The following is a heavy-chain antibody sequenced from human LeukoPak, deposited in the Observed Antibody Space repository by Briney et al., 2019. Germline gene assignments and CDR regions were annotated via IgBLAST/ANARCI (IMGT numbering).Heavy chain of an antibody. CDR2: IDSSSATT. CDR3: AGSTVWSGIFQY. Sequence: GSLRLSCAASGFTFSYYSMTWVRQAPGKGLEWVSYIDSSSATTYYADSVKGRFIISRDNAKNSLFLQINSLRAEDTAVYYCAGSTVWSGIFQYWGQGTLVTVSS. J-gene: IGHJ1*01. D-gene: IGHD3-3*01. CDR1: GFTFSYYS. V-gene: IGHV3-48*01.